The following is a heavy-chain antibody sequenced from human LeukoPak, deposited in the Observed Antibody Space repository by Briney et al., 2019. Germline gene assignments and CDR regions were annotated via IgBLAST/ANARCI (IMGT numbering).Heavy chain of an antibody. V-gene: IGHV3-30*02. CDR3: AKQGGTATSGFDI. Sequence: PGGSLRLSCVASGFTVSSNYMSWVRQAPGKGLEWVAFIRYDGSVKYYADSVKARFTISRDNSKNTLYLQMNTLRSEDTAVYYCAKQGGTATSGFDIWGQGTMVTVSS. CDR1: GFTVSSNY. D-gene: IGHD1-1*01. J-gene: IGHJ3*02. CDR2: IRYDGSVK.